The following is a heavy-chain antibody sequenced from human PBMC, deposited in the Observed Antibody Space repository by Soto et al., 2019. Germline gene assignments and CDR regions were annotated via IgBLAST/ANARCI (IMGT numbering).Heavy chain of an antibody. CDR2: IWYDGSNK. Sequence: QVQLVESGGGVVQPGRSLRLSCAASGFTFSSYGMHWVRQAPGKGLEWVAVIWYDGSNKYYADSVKGRFTISRDNFKNTLYLQMNSLRAEDTAVYYCARDKEGWFDPWGQGTLVTVSS. J-gene: IGHJ5*02. V-gene: IGHV3-33*01. CDR1: GFTFSSYG. CDR3: ARDKEGWFDP.